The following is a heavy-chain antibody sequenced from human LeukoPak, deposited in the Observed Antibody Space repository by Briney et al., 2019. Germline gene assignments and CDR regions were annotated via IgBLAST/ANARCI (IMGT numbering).Heavy chain of an antibody. V-gene: IGHV4-4*07. J-gene: IGHJ6*03. CDR3: ARTYSSGWYGKQGYYMDV. CDR1: GGSISSYY. CDR2: IYTSGST. Sequence: PSETLSLTCTVSGGSISSYYWSWIRQPAGKGLEWIGRIYTSGSTNCNPSLKSRVTMSVDTSKNQFSLKLSSVTAADTAVYYCARTYSSGWYGKQGYYMDVWGKGTTVTISS. D-gene: IGHD6-19*01.